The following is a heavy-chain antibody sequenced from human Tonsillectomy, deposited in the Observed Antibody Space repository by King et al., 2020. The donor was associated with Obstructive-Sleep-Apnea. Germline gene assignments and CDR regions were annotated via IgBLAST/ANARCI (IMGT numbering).Heavy chain of an antibody. Sequence: VQLQESGPGLVKPSETLSLTCTVSGGSISSYCWSWIRQPPGKGLEWIGYIYYSGSTNYNPSLKSRVTISVDTSKNQFSLKLSSVTAADTAVYYCARAGYSSGWYFDYWGQGTLVTVSS. D-gene: IGHD6-19*01. CDR1: GGSISSYC. V-gene: IGHV4-59*08. J-gene: IGHJ4*02. CDR3: ARAGYSSGWYFDY. CDR2: IYYSGST.